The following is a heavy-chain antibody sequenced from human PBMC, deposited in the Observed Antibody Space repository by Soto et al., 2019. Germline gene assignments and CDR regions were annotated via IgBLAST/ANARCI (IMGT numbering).Heavy chain of an antibody. J-gene: IGHJ6*02. Sequence: PGESLKISCAASGFTFSSYGMHWVRQAPGKGLEWVAVISYDGSNKYYADSVKGRFTTSRDNSKNTLYLQMNSLRAEDTAVYYCAKELRRIGYYYGMDVWGQGTTVTVSS. CDR2: ISYDGSNK. V-gene: IGHV3-30*18. CDR3: AKELRRIGYYYGMDV. D-gene: IGHD6-25*01. CDR1: GFTFSSYG.